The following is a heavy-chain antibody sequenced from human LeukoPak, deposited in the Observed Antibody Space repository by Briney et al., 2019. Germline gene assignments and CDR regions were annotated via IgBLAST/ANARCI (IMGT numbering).Heavy chain of an antibody. CDR2: IKTKANSYTT. Sequence: GGALKLSCAASGSTFSGSPMHWGRQASGKGAEWVGRIKTKANSYTTAYAASGKGRFTISRDDSQNTADLQMNSLKTDDTAVCYCTRLSNIHCSGGSCYFDYWGQGTLVTVSS. CDR3: TRLSNIHCSGGSCYFDY. D-gene: IGHD2-15*01. J-gene: IGHJ4*02. CDR1: GSTFSGSP. V-gene: IGHV3-73*01.